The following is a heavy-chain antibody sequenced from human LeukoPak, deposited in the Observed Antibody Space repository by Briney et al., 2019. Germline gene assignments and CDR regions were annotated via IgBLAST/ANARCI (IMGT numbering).Heavy chain of an antibody. D-gene: IGHD3-9*01. CDR3: ALDILTGHRRKYYFDY. V-gene: IGHV1-69*02. Sequence: AAVKISCKASGGTFSSYTISLVRHGPGQGIEWMGGIIPILGIANYAQKFQGRVTITADKSTSTAYMELSSLRSEDTAVYYCALDILTGHRRKYYFDYWGQGTLVTVSS. J-gene: IGHJ4*02. CDR1: GGTFSSYT. CDR2: IIPILGIA.